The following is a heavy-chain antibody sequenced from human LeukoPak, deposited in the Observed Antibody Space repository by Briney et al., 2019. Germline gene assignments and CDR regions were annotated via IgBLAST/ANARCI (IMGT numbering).Heavy chain of an antibody. D-gene: IGHD6-6*01. Sequence: GGSLRLSCAASGNYWMHWVRQAPGKGLVWVSHINGDGSWTTYADSVKGRFTISKDNAKNTVYLQMNSLRAEDTAVYYCAFSKYTYDYAMDVWGQGTTVTVSS. V-gene: IGHV3-74*01. CDR3: AFSKYTYDYAMDV. CDR2: INGDGSWT. CDR1: GNYW. J-gene: IGHJ6*02.